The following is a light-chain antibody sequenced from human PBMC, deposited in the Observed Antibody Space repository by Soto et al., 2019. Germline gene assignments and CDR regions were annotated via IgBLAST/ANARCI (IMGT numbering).Light chain of an antibody. Sequence: DIQMTQSPSSLSASVGDRVTITCRASQGIRNELGWYQQKPGKAPKRLIYAASSLQSGVPSRFSGSGSGTELTLTISSLQPEDFATYYCQQDNSYPCTFGQGTKVDIK. CDR3: QQDNSYPCT. CDR2: AAS. J-gene: IGKJ1*01. CDR1: QGIRNE. V-gene: IGKV1-17*01.